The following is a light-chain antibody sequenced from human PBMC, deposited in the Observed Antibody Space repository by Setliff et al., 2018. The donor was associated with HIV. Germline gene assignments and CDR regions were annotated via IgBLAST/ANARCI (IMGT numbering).Light chain of an antibody. Sequence: SYELTQRPSVSVAPGKTARITCGGDNIGIKSVHWYQQKPGQAPVVVMYYDHDRPSWIPGRFSGSNSGNTATLTISRVEVGDEADYYCQVWDSSSDHYVFGSGTKVTVL. V-gene: IGLV3-21*04. J-gene: IGLJ1*01. CDR3: QVWDSSSDHYV. CDR2: YDH. CDR1: NIGIKS.